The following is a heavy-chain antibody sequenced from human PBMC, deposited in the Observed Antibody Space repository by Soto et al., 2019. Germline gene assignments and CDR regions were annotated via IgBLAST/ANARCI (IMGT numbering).Heavy chain of an antibody. D-gene: IGHD3-22*01. V-gene: IGHV3-33*01. J-gene: IGHJ4*02. CDR1: GFTFSSYG. CDR2: IWYDGSNK. Sequence: QVQLVESGGGVVQPGRSLRLSCAASGFTFSSYGMHWVRQAPGKGLERVAVIWYDGSNKYYADSVKGRFTISRDNSKNTLYLQMNSLRAEDTAVYYCARNPNYYDSSGYYSTFDYWGQGTLVTVSS. CDR3: ARNPNYYDSSGYYSTFDY.